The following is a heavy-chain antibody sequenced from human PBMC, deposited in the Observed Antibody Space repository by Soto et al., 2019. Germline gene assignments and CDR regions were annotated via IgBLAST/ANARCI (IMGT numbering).Heavy chain of an antibody. Sequence: GASVKVSCKASGYTFSSYAMHWVRQAPGQRLEWMGWINAGYGNTKSSQKFQDRVTISRDTSASTAYMELTAADTAVYYCARLGGGYYDSSYYYLFDYWGQGTLVTVSS. D-gene: IGHD3-22*01. CDR3: ARLGGGYYDSSYYYLFDY. J-gene: IGHJ4*02. V-gene: IGHV1-3*01. CDR2: INAGYGNT. CDR1: GYTFSSYA.